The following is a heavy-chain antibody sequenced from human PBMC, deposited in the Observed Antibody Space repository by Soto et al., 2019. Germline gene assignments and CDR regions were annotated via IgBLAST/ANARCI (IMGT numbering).Heavy chain of an antibody. J-gene: IGHJ3*02. CDR3: AREVKSAAAPDGFDI. CDR2: IDYIGRA. D-gene: IGHD2-15*01. CDR1: GGYIGSVNDC. Sequence: SEIMSLTSTVSGGYIGSVNDCWSRILQHPGKGLEWIGYIDYIGRAYYNPSLKSRVTTSVDTSKNQFSLRLSSVTVADTATYYCAREVKSAAAPDGFDIWGEGTVVTLSS. V-gene: IGHV4-31*03.